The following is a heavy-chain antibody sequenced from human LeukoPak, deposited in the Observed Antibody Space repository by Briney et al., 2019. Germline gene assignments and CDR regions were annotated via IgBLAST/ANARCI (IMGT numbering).Heavy chain of an antibody. D-gene: IGHD2-8*01. Sequence: GAALMISCKGAGYSFTSYWIGWVRQMPGEGLEGTGIIYPDDCDTRYNPSFEGQVIISVDKSISTAYLQWSSVKASDTATYSCARHGHCTNGVCYSNFYYYMDVWGKGTTVTVSS. V-gene: IGHV5-51*01. CDR1: GYSFTSYW. CDR3: ARHGHCTNGVCYSNFYYYMDV. J-gene: IGHJ6*03. CDR2: IYPDDCDT.